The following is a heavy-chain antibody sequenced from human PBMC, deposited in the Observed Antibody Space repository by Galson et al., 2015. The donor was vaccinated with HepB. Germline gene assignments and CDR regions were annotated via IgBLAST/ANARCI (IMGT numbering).Heavy chain of an antibody. D-gene: IGHD1-26*01. CDR1: GFTFSSYW. CDR2: VDGDGSST. Sequence: SLRLSCAASGFTFSSYWMHWVRQAPGKGLVWVSRVDGDGSSTNYADSVRGRFTISRDNAKNTLYLQMNSLRAEDTAVYYCASGPSEVASSWGQGTLVTVSS. V-gene: IGHV3-74*01. J-gene: IGHJ5*02. CDR3: ASGPSEVASS.